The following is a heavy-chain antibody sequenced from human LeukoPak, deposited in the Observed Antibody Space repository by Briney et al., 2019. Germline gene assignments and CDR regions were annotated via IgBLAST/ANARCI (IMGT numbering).Heavy chain of an antibody. Sequence: GGPLRLSCSASGFTFRSYAMHWVRQAPGKGLEYVSAISSNGGSTYYADSVKGRFTISRDNSKNTLYLQMSSLRAEDTAVYYCVKPAYYDILTGYWGFFDYWGQGTLVTVS. J-gene: IGHJ4*02. V-gene: IGHV3-64D*06. CDR2: ISSNGGST. CDR3: VKPAYYDILTGYWGFFDY. CDR1: GFTFRSYA. D-gene: IGHD3-9*01.